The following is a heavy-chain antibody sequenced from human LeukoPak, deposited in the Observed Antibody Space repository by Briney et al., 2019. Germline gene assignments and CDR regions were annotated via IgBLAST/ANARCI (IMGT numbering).Heavy chain of an antibody. V-gene: IGHV4-59*01. D-gene: IGHD2-15*01. Sequence: SETLSLTCTVSGASISSYYWSWIRQPPGKGLECFGYISYSGSTNYIPSLKSRVTISVDTSKTQFSLKLSSVTAADTAVYYCTRGSVVAANFDYWGQGTLVTVSS. J-gene: IGHJ4*02. CDR3: TRGSVVAANFDY. CDR1: GASISSYY. CDR2: ISYSGST.